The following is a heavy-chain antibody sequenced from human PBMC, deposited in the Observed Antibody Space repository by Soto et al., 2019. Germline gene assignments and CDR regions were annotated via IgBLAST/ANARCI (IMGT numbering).Heavy chain of an antibody. CDR1: GDSLSSGGHY. J-gene: IGHJ4*02. CDR2: IYDSVNT. V-gene: IGHV4-31*01. CDR3: ARVDHRGYFAILTDY. D-gene: IGHD3-9*01. Sequence: QVQLQESGPGLVKPSQTLSLTCTVSGDSLSSGGHYWSWIRQHPGKGLEWIGHIYDSVNTYYSPSLRSQVTISADMSKNQFSLNLRSVTAADTAVYYCARVDHRGYFAILTDYWGQGTLVTVSS.